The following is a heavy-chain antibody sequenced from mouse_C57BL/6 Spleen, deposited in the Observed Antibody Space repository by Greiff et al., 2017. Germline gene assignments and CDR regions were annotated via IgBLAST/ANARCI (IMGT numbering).Heavy chain of an antibody. Sequence: VQLKESGAELVKPGASVKISCKASGYAFSSYWMNWVKQRPGKGLEWIGQIYPGDGDTNYNGKFKGKATLTAAQSSSTAYMQLSSLTSEDSAVYFCARSGGYDYAMDYWGQGTSVTGSS. CDR2: IYPGDGDT. D-gene: IGHD2-2*01. CDR1: GYAFSSYW. V-gene: IGHV1-80*01. CDR3: ARSGGYDYAMDY. J-gene: IGHJ4*01.